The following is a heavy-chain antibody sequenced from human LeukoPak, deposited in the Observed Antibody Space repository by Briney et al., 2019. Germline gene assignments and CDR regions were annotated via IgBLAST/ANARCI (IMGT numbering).Heavy chain of an antibody. D-gene: IGHD1-1*01. Sequence: GGSLRLSCAASGFTFSSYTMHWIRQAPGKGLEWVSSISGSNSYIFYADSVKGRFTVSRDNAKDSLYLQMNSLRAEDTAVYYCARALTTLTYEAYWGQGTLVTVSS. CDR1: GFTFSSYT. J-gene: IGHJ4*02. CDR3: ARALTTLTYEAY. CDR2: ISGSNSYI. V-gene: IGHV3-21*01.